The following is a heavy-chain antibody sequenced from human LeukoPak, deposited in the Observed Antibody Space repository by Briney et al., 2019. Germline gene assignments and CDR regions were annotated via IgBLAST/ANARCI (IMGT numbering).Heavy chain of an antibody. V-gene: IGHV4-59*01. Sequence: PSETLSLTCTVSGGSISSYYWSWIRQPPGKGLEWLGYIYYSGTTNYNPSLKSRVAISVDTSKNQFSLKLTSVTAADTAVYYCVRDKGDVTRASSERFDYWGQGTLVTVSS. CDR2: IYYSGTT. CDR1: GGSISSYY. CDR3: VRDKGDVTRASSERFDY. J-gene: IGHJ4*02. D-gene: IGHD4-17*01.